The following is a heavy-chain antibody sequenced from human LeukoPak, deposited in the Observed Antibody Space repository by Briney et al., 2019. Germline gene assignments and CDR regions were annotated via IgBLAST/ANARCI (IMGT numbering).Heavy chain of an antibody. CDR2: IYYSGST. Sequence: SQTLSLTCTVSGGSISSGGYYWSWIRQHPGKGLEWIGYIYYSGSTYYNPSLKSRVTISIDTSKNQFSLKLSSVTAADTAVYYCARDSGLNPKRSEYFQHWGQGILVTVSS. V-gene: IGHV4-31*03. CDR1: GGSISSGGYY. CDR3: ARDSGLNPKRSEYFQH. J-gene: IGHJ1*01. D-gene: IGHD3-16*01.